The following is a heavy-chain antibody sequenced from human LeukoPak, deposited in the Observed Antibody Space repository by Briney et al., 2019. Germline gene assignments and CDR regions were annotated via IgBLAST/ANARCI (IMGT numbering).Heavy chain of an antibody. CDR1: GFTFSSYG. CDR3: AKDRWQQLVPYYMDV. J-gene: IGHJ6*03. V-gene: IGHV3-30*02. CDR2: IRYDGSNK. Sequence: PGRSLRLSCAASGFTFSSYGMHWVRQAPGKGLEWVAFIRYDGSNKYYADSVKGRFTISRDNSKNTLYLQMNSLRAEDTAVYYCAKDRWQQLVPYYMDVWGKGTTVTVSS. D-gene: IGHD6-13*01.